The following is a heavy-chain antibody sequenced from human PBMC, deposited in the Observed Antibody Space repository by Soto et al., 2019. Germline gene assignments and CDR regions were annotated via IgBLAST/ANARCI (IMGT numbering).Heavy chain of an antibody. V-gene: IGHV3-53*01. Sequence: GGSLRLSCAASGFTVSSNYMSWVRQAPGKGLEWVSVIYSGGSTYYADSVKGRFTISRDNSKNTLYLQMNSLRAEDTAVYYCASHVGGNSGYDSWYYYYGMDVWGQGTTVTVSS. CDR1: GFTVSSNY. CDR2: IYSGGST. CDR3: ASHVGGNSGYDSWYYYYGMDV. D-gene: IGHD5-12*01. J-gene: IGHJ6*02.